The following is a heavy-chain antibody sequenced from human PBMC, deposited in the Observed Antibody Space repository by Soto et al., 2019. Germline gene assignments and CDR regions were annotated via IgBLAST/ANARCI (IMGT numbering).Heavy chain of an antibody. CDR1: GFSFSIYG. J-gene: IGHJ6*02. D-gene: IGHD3-10*01. Sequence: QVQLVESGGGVVQPGRSLRLSCAASGFSFSIYGMHWVRQAPGKGLQWVAAISYDGSERYYADSVKGRFPISRDNSNNTLYLQMNSLRAEDTAVYYCAKDAVSGSRRVPFNYYGMDVWGQGTTVTVSS. V-gene: IGHV3-30*18. CDR2: ISYDGSER. CDR3: AKDAVSGSRRVPFNYYGMDV.